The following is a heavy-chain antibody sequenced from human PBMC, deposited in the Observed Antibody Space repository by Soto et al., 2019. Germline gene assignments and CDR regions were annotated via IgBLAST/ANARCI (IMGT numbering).Heavy chain of an antibody. CDR2: ISGSGGST. CDR1: GFTFSSYA. V-gene: IGHV3-23*01. J-gene: IGHJ4*02. Sequence: GGSLRLSCAASGFTFSSYAMSWVRQAPGKGLEWVSAISGSGGSTYYADSVKGRFTISRDNSKNTLYLQMNSLRAEDTAVYYCAKDKRALYYYDSSGYYFPPWYFDYWGQGTLVTVSS. CDR3: AKDKRALYYYDSSGYYFPPWYFDY. D-gene: IGHD3-22*01.